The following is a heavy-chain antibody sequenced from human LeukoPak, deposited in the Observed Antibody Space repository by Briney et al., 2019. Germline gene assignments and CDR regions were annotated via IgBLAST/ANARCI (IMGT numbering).Heavy chain of an antibody. Sequence: GASVKVSCKPSGYTFHNYGISQVRPAPGQGLEWMGWISAYNGNTNYAQKLQGRVTMTTDTSTSTAYMELRSLRSDDTAVYYCAKGLSIDYCSEGTLVTVSS. CDR3: AKGLSIDY. D-gene: IGHD2/OR15-2a*01. CDR1: GYTFHNYG. CDR2: ISAYNGNT. V-gene: IGHV1-18*01. J-gene: IGHJ4*02.